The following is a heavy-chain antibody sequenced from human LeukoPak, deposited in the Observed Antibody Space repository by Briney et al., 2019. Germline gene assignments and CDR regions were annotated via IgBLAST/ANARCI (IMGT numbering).Heavy chain of an antibody. CDR2: INPSGGST. Sequence: GASVKVSCKASGYTFTGYYMHWVRQAPGQGLEWMGIINPSGGSTSYAQKFQGRVTMTRDTSTSTVYMELSSLRSEDTAVYYCAREGIAAAGPREGSLSFDYWGQGTLVTVSS. D-gene: IGHD6-13*01. CDR1: GYTFTGYY. V-gene: IGHV1-46*01. CDR3: AREGIAAAGPREGSLSFDY. J-gene: IGHJ4*02.